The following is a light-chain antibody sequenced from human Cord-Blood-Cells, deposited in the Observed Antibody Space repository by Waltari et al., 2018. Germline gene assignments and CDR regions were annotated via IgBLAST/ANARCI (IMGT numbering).Light chain of an antibody. Sequence: EIVMTPSPATLSVSPGERATLSCRANQSVSSHLAWYQQKPGQAPRLIIYGASTRATGIPARFSGSGSGTEFTLTISILQSEDFAVYYCQQYNNWPPLTFGGGTKVEIK. CDR1: QSVSSH. J-gene: IGKJ4*01. CDR2: GAS. V-gene: IGKV3-15*01. CDR3: QQYNNWPPLT.